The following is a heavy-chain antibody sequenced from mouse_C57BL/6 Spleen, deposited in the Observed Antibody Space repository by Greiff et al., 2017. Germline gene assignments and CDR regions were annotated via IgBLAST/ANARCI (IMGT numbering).Heavy chain of an antibody. V-gene: IGHV5-4*01. D-gene: IGHD4-1*01. Sequence: EVQLVESGGGLVKPGGSLKLSCAASGFTFSSYAMSWVRQTPEKRLEWVATISDGGSYTYYPDNVKGRFTISRDNAKNNLYLQMSHLKSEDTAMYYCARPNWDWYFDVWGTGTTVTVSS. CDR2: ISDGGSYT. CDR1: GFTFSSYA. J-gene: IGHJ1*03. CDR3: ARPNWDWYFDV.